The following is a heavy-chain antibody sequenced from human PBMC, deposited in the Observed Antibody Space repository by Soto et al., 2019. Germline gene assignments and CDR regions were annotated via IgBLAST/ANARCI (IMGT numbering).Heavy chain of an antibody. V-gene: IGHV3-74*03. CDR1: GFSFSSSW. D-gene: IGHD1-1*01. CDR2: ISFDGTAT. CDR3: VRDRRLRGQPFDI. Sequence: EVQLVESGGGLVQPGGSLRLSCAASGFSFSSSWMHWVRQAPGKGLVWVSRISFDGTATTSADAVKGRFIISRDNAKNTLVLQMHNLRADDTAMYYCVRDRRLRGQPFDIWGQGTVVSVSS. J-gene: IGHJ3*02.